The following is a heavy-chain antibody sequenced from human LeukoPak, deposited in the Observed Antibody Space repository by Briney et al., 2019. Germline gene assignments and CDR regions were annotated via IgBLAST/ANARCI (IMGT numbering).Heavy chain of an antibody. V-gene: IGHV1-18*01. CDR2: ISTANGVT. J-gene: IGHJ4*02. CDR3: ARVQYCSSTSCEGVEDY. D-gene: IGHD2-2*01. CDR1: GYSFTAYG. Sequence: ASVKVSCKASGYSFTAYGLSWVRQAPGQGLEWMGWISTANGVTKYAQKFQGRVTMTTDTSTTTAYMELRSLRSDDTAVYYCARVQYCSSTSCEGVEDYWGQGTLVTVSS.